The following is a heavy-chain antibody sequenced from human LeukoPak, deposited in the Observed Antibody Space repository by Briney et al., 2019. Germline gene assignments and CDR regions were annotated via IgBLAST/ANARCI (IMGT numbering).Heavy chain of an antibody. D-gene: IGHD5-24*01. CDR3: AKTRWQWTRKYLTF. CDR1: GFTFSSYS. CDR2: ISGSGGST. Sequence: GGSLRLSCAASGFTFSSYSMSWVRQAPGKGLEWVSAISGSGGSTYYADSVKGRFTISRDNSENTLYLQMTSLRAEDSAVYYCAKTRWQWTRKYLTFWGQGSLVTVSS. V-gene: IGHV3-23*01. J-gene: IGHJ4*02.